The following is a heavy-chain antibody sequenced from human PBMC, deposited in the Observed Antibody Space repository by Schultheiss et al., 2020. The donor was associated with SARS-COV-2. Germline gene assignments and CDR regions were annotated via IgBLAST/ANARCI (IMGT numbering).Heavy chain of an antibody. CDR3: ARDPFLHSSGWDSYFQH. D-gene: IGHD6-19*01. CDR1: GFTFSSYW. CDR2: INSDGSST. J-gene: IGHJ1*01. Sequence: GESLKISCAASGFTFSSYWMHWVRQAPGKGLVWVSRINSDGSSTSYADSVKGRFTISRDNAKNTLYLQMNSLRVEDTAVYYCARDPFLHSSGWDSYFQHWGQGTLVTVSS. V-gene: IGHV3-74*01.